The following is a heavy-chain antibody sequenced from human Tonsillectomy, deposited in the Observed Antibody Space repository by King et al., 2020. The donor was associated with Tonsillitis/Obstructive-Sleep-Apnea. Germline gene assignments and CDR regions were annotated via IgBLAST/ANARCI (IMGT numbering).Heavy chain of an antibody. J-gene: IGHJ4*02. V-gene: IGHV3-9*01. CDR3: AKDKPPNYGGAIDY. Sequence: VQLVESGGGLVQPGRSLRLSCAASGFTFDDYAMHWVRQAPGKGLEWVSGISWNSGSIAYASSVKGRFTISRDNAKKSRYLQMNSLRAEDTAFYYCAKDKPPNYGGAIDYWGQGTLVTVSS. CDR2: ISWNSGSI. D-gene: IGHD4/OR15-4a*01. CDR1: GFTFDDYA.